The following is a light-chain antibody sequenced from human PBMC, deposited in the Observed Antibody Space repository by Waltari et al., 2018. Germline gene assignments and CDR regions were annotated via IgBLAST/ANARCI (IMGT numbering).Light chain of an antibody. J-gene: IGKJ4*01. CDR3: QQYYSTPLT. Sequence: DIVMTQSPDSLAVSLGERATINCKSSQSVLYSSNNKNYLAWYQQKPGQPPNLCIYWASTRESGVPDRFSGSGSGTEFTLTISSLQAEDVAVYYCQQYYSTPLTFGGGTKVEIK. CDR1: QSVLYSSNNKNY. CDR2: WAS. V-gene: IGKV4-1*01.